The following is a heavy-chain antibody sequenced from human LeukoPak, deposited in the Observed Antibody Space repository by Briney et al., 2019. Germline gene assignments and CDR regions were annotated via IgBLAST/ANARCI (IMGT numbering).Heavy chain of an antibody. D-gene: IGHD3-3*01. CDR2: IGAYNGNT. V-gene: IGHV1-18*01. J-gene: IGHJ5*02. Sequence: ASVKVSCKASGYTFTSYGISWVRQAPGQGLEWMGWIGAYNGNTNYAQKLQGRVTMTTDTSTSTAYMELRSLRSDDTAVYYCARETPPLYYDFWSGYPTPNNWFDPWGQGTLVTVSS. CDR3: ARETPPLYYDFWSGYPTPNNWFDP. CDR1: GYTFTSYG.